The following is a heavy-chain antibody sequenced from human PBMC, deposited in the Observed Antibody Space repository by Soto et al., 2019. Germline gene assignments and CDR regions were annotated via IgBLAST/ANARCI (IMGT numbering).Heavy chain of an antibody. Sequence: QVQLVQSGAEVKKPGSSVKVSCKASGGTFSSYAISWVRQAPGQGLEWMGGIIPIFATANYAQKFQDRVTITADESTSTAYTELSSLRSEDTAVYYCARTYCSSTSCPYYYGMDVWGQGTTVTVSS. D-gene: IGHD2-2*01. CDR3: ARTYCSSTSCPYYYGMDV. CDR1: GGTFSSYA. CDR2: IIPIFATA. J-gene: IGHJ6*02. V-gene: IGHV1-69*01.